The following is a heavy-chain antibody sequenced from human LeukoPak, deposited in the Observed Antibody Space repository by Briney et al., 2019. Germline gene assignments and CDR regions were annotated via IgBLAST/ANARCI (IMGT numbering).Heavy chain of an antibody. V-gene: IGHV3-7*01. D-gene: IGHD5-24*01. CDR3: ARERDGRFFDY. Sequence: GGSLRLSCEVSGLIFRSYWMSWVRQAPGKGLEWVANINQEGSEKYFEDSVKGRFTIFRDNAKNSLHLQMNTLRAEDTAVYYCARERDGRFFDYWGQGTLVTVSS. J-gene: IGHJ4*02. CDR1: GLIFRSYW. CDR2: INQEGSEK.